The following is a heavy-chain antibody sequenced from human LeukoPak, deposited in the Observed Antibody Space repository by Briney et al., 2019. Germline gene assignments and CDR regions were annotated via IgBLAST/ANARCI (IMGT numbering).Heavy chain of an antibody. D-gene: IGHD2-21*01. CDR1: GFNFSDSR. V-gene: IGHV3-7*04. J-gene: IGHJ4*02. CDR2: INRDGTEK. CDR3: VRGDWYFES. Sequence: PGGSLRLSCATSGFNFSDSRMTWVRQAPGKGLRWVANINRDGTEKHFLDSVEGRFTISRDNAKKSLYLLMNSLRPQDTAVYFCVRGDWYFESWGQGTLVTVSS.